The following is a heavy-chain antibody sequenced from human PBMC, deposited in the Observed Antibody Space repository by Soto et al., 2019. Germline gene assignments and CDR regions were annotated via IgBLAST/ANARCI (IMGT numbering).Heavy chain of an antibody. CDR1: GFTFSSYA. CDR3: ARDGRLAALIPFDY. CDR2: ISYDGSNK. J-gene: IGHJ4*02. Sequence: GGSLRLSCAASGFTFSSYAMHWVRQAPGKGLEWVAVISYDGSNKYYADSVKGRFTISRDNSKNTLYLQMNSLRAEDTAVYYCARDGRLAALIPFDYWGQGTLVTVSS. D-gene: IGHD6-6*01. V-gene: IGHV3-30-3*01.